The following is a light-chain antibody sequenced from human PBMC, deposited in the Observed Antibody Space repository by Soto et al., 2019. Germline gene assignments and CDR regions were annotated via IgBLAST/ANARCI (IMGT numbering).Light chain of an antibody. Sequence: DIQMTQSPSSLSASVGDRVTITCRASQRISNYLNWYQQKPGKAPKLLIYGASNLQSGVPPRFSGSGSETDFTLSITSLQPEDFATYYCQQSYNTPWTFGQGTKVEIK. V-gene: IGKV1-39*01. CDR1: QRISNY. CDR2: GAS. CDR3: QQSYNTPWT. J-gene: IGKJ1*01.